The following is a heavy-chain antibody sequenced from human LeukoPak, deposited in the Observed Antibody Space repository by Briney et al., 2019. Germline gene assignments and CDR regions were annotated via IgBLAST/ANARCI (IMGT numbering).Heavy chain of an antibody. CDR1: GGSISSGGYY. J-gene: IGHJ5*02. V-gene: IGHV4-31*03. CDR2: IYYSGST. CDR3: ARDVGLWFGESYNWFDP. Sequence: PSQTLSLTCTVSGGSISSGGYYWSWIRQHPGKGLEWIGYIYYSGSTYYNPSLKSRVTISVDTSKNQFSLKLSSVTAADTAVYYCARDVGLWFGESYNWFDPWGQGTLVTVSS. D-gene: IGHD3-10*01.